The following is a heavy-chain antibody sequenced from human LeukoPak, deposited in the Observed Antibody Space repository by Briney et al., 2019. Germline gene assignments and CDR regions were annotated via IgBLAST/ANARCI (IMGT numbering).Heavy chain of an antibody. D-gene: IGHD1-26*01. CDR2: IYYSGST. CDR3: ATGGRVVGARTGGYDY. V-gene: IGHV4-39*07. J-gene: IGHJ4*02. CDR1: GGSISSTNYY. Sequence: SETLSLTCTVSGGSISSTNYYWGWIRQPPGKGLEWIGSIYYSGSTYYNPSLKSRVTISVDTSKNHFSLKLSSVTAADTAVYYCATGGRVVGARTGGYDYWGQGTLVTVSS.